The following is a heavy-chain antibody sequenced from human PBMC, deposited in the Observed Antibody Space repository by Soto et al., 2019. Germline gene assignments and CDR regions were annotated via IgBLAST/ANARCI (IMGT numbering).Heavy chain of an antibody. J-gene: IGHJ4*02. V-gene: IGHV1-46*01. Sequence: ASVKVSCKAAGYTFTSYYMHWGRQAPGQGLEWMGIINPSGGSTSYAQKFQGRVTMTRDTSTSTVYMELSSRRSEDTAVYYCARSDYYDSSGYPFDYWGQGTLVTVSS. CDR1: GYTFTSYY. CDR3: ARSDYYDSSGYPFDY. D-gene: IGHD3-22*01. CDR2: INPSGGST.